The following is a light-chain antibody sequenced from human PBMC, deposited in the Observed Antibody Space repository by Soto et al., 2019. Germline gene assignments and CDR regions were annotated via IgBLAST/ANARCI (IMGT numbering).Light chain of an antibody. CDR1: QSVSNNY. CDR3: QQYGSSGT. CDR2: GAS. J-gene: IGKJ1*01. Sequence: EIVLTQSPGTLSLSPGERAPLSCRASQSVSNNYLAWYQQKPGQAPRLLIYGASNRATGIPDRLSGSGSGTDFTLTISRLEPEDFAVYYCQQYGSSGTFGQGTKVDIK. V-gene: IGKV3-20*01.